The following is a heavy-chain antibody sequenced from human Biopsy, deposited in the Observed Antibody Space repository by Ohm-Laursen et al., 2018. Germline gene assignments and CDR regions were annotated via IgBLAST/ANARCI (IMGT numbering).Heavy chain of an antibody. D-gene: IGHD3-10*01. J-gene: IGHJ6*02. V-gene: IGHV3-7*01. CDR2: INQDGSEK. Sequence: SLRLSCAALRFIFSRCWMNWVRQAPGKGLEWVANINQDGSEKYYADSVKGRFTISRDNAKNSLYLHMNSLRAEDTAVYYCARSRGSSGIATIYYYGMDVWGQGTTVTVSS. CDR3: ARSRGSSGIATIYYYGMDV. CDR1: RFIFSRCW.